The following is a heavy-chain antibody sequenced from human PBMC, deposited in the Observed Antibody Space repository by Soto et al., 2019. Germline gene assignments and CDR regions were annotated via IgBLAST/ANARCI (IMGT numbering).Heavy chain of an antibody. D-gene: IGHD4-17*01. Sequence: EVQLVESGGGLVKPGGSLRLSCAASGFTFSSYSMNWVRQAPGKGLEWVSSISSSSSYIYYADSVKGRFTISRDNAKNSLYLQMNSLRAEDTAVYYCARVRPGDPTVTTGGGGWFDPWGQGTLVTVSS. CDR3: ARVRPGDPTVTTGGGGWFDP. CDR1: GFTFSSYS. V-gene: IGHV3-21*01. CDR2: ISSSSSYI. J-gene: IGHJ5*02.